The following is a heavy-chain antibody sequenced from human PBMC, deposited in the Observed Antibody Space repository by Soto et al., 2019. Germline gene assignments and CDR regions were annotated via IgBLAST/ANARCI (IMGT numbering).Heavy chain of an antibody. Sequence: EVQLVESGGGLVQPGGSLRLSCAASGFTFSSHSMNWVRQAPGKGLEWVSYISPSSSTIYYADSVKGRFTISRDNAKNSLYLQMNSLRAEDTAVYDCAREQYYYDSSGYSYWGQGTLVTVSS. D-gene: IGHD3-22*01. J-gene: IGHJ4*02. CDR2: ISPSSSTI. CDR3: AREQYYYDSSGYSY. V-gene: IGHV3-48*01. CDR1: GFTFSSHS.